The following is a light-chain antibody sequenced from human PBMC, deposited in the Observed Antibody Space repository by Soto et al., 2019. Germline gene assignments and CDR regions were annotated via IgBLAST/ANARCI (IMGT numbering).Light chain of an antibody. CDR2: DAS. V-gene: IGKV3-11*01. CDR3: HQYGSSPQT. Sequence: EIVLTQSPATLSLSPGERATLSCRASQSVSSYLAWYQQKPGQAPRLLIYDASNRATGIPARFSGSGSGTDFTLTISSLEPEDFAVFYCHQYGSSPQTFGQGTKVDI. J-gene: IGKJ1*01. CDR1: QSVSSY.